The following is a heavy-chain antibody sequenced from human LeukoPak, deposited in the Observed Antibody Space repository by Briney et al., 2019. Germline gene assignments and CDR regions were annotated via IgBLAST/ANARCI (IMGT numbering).Heavy chain of an antibody. CDR2: MDRHTDI. J-gene: IGHJ4*02. V-gene: IGHV3-21*01. D-gene: IGHD1-14*01. Sequence: PGGSLRLSCTASGFIFSNFGINWVRQAPGKGLEWVSCMDRHTDIYYADSVKGRFTISRDNAKNSVFLQMNSLTVEDTAVYYRVGDPTTNLFQFFHYWGQGALVTVSS. CDR1: GFIFSNFG. CDR3: VGDPTTNLFQFFHY.